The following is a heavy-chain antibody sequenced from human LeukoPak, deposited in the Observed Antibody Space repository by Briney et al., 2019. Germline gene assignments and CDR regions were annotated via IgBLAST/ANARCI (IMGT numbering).Heavy chain of an antibody. J-gene: IGHJ4*02. Sequence: GGSLRLSCAASGFTFSSYAMHWVRQAPGKGLEWVVVISYDGSNKYYADSVKGRFTISRDNSKNTLYLQMNSLRAEDTAVYYCAASGSIVATIVDDYWGQGTLVTVSS. CDR2: ISYDGSNK. V-gene: IGHV3-30-3*01. CDR3: AASGSIVATIVDDY. D-gene: IGHD5-12*01. CDR1: GFTFSSYA.